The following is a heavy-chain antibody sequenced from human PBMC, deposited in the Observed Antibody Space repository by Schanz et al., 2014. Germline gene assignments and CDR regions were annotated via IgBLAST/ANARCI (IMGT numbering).Heavy chain of an antibody. J-gene: IGHJ3*02. CDR1: GFTFSSYA. CDR2: ISGSGGST. Sequence: EVQLVESGGGLVKPGGSLRLSCAASGFTFSSYAMSWVRQAPGKGLEWVSAISGSGGSTYYADSVTGRFTISRDNAKNTLYLQMNTLRAEDTAVYYCARKMKLGVYGGKGHDSLDIWGQGTMVTVSS. CDR3: ARKMKLGVYGGKGHDSLDI. V-gene: IGHV3-23*04. D-gene: IGHD4-17*01.